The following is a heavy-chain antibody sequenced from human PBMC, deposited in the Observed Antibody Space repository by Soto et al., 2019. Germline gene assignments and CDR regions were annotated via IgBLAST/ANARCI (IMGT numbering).Heavy chain of an antibody. CDR1: GFTFSSYP. CDR2: ITSNGGST. J-gene: IGHJ5*02. CDR3: ARAYLTAYDL. V-gene: IGHV3-64*01. Sequence: GGSLRLSCAASGFTFSSYPMHWVRRAPGKGLEYVSAITSNGGSTFYANSVKGRFTISRDNSHNTLYLQMGSLTADDMAVYYCARAYLTAYDLWGQGTLVTVSS.